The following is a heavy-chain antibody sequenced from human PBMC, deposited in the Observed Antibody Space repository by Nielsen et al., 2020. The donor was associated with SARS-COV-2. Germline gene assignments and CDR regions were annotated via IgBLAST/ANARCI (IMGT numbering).Heavy chain of an antibody. D-gene: IGHD6-13*01. CDR3: ARDLGIAAAGYYYYYYGMDV. V-gene: IGHV3-11*01. J-gene: IGHJ6*02. CDR1: GGSFSGYY. Sequence: LSLTCAVYGGSFSGYYWSWIRQAPGKGLEWVSYISSSGSTIYYADSVKGRFTISRDNAKNSLYLQMNSLRAEDTAVYYCARDLGIAAAGYYYYYYGMDVWGQGTTVTVSS. CDR2: ISSSGSTI.